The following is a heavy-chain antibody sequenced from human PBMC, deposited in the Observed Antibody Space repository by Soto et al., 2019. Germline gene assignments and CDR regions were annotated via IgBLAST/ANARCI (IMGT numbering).Heavy chain of an antibody. CDR1: GGSISSYY. V-gene: IGHV4-59*01. CDR2: IYYSGST. J-gene: IGHJ4*02. CDR3: ARVSYDYAVAAFDY. Sequence: SETLCLTCTVSGGSISSYYWSWIRQPPGKGLEWIGYIYYSGSTNYNPSLRSRVTISLDTSKNQFSLKLSSVTAADTAVYYCARVSYDYAVAAFDYWGQGTLVTVSS. D-gene: IGHD6-19*01.